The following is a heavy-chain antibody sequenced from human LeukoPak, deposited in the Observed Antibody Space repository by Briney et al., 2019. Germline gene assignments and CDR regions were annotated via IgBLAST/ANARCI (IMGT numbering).Heavy chain of an antibody. D-gene: IGHD3-22*01. CDR3: AREWGYDSSGYYPDY. CDR1: GNSISSGDNY. V-gene: IGHV4-61*02. Sequence: SQTLSLTCTVSGNSISSGDNYWSWIRQPAGKGLEWIGRIYTSGSTNYNPSLKSRVTISGDTSKNQFSLRLSSVTAADTAVYYCAREWGYDSSGYYPDYWGQGTLVTVSS. J-gene: IGHJ4*02. CDR2: IYTSGST.